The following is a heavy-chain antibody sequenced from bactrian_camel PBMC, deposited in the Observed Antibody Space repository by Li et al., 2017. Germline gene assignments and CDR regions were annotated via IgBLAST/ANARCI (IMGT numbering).Heavy chain of an antibody. CDR2: IAGDGRT. D-gene: IGHD2*01. Sequence: HVQLVESGGGSVQAGESLRLSCAASGYTDNKYSMGWFRRLPGQEREGVAAIAGDGRTNYANSVRGRFTISRDGAKNIIRLQMDSLAPDDTATYYCAADLVTDASSLFETDYYYWGQGTQVTVS. V-gene: IGHV3S53*01. CDR3: AADLVTDASSLFETDYYY. CDR1: GYTDNKYS. J-gene: IGHJ4*01.